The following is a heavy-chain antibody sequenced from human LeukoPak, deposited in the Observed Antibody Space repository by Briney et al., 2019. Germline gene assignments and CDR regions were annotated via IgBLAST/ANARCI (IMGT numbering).Heavy chain of an antibody. CDR3: ARRYDFWRGYNNWFDP. J-gene: IGHJ5*02. CDR2: INPNSGGT. Sequence: ASVKLSCKASGYTFTGYYMHWVRQAPGQGLEWMGWINPNSGGTNYAQKFQGRVTMTRDTSISTAYMELSRLRSDDTAVYYCARRYDFWRGYNNWFDPWGQGTLVTVSS. V-gene: IGHV1-2*02. D-gene: IGHD3-3*01. CDR1: GYTFTGYY.